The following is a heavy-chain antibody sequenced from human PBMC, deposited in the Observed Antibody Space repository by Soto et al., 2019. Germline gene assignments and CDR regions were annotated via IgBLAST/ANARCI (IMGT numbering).Heavy chain of an antibody. J-gene: IGHJ4*02. V-gene: IGHV4-34*01. Sequence: QVLLQQWGAGLLKPSETLSLTCAVYGGSFSDYYWSWIRQPPGKGLEWIGEINHSGSTNYNPSLKSRVTISVDTSKSQLSLKLSSVTAADTAVYYCARTSRFVYWGQGTLVTVSS. D-gene: IGHD2-21*01. CDR3: ARTSRFVY. CDR2: INHSGST. CDR1: GGSFSDYY.